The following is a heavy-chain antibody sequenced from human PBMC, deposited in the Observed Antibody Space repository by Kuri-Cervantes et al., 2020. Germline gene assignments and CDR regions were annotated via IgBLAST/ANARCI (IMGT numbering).Heavy chain of an antibody. V-gene: IGHV1-8*01. J-gene: IGHJ4*02. Sequence: ASVKVSCKASGYTFTSYDINWVRQATGQGLEWMGWMNPNSGNTGYAQKFQGRVTMTRNTSISTAYMELSSLRSEDTAVYYCARGRIRGRLGDYIWGSYPEYFDYWGQGTLVTAPQ. D-gene: IGHD3-16*02. CDR1: GYTFTSYD. CDR3: ARGRIRGRLGDYIWGSYPEYFDY. CDR2: MNPNSGNT.